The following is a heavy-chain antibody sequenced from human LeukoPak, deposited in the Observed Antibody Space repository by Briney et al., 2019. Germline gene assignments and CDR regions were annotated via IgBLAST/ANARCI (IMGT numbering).Heavy chain of an antibody. CDR3: ARGSGSGWPLDR. Sequence: GGSLRLSCAASGVIVSRNFMSWVRQAPGKGLQWVAIMYAGGTTDYSDSVRGRVHISRDSSNNTPSLQINSLRAEDTAVYYCARGSGSGWPLDRWGQGALVTVSS. CDR1: GVIVSRNF. D-gene: IGHD6-19*01. CDR2: MYAGGTT. J-gene: IGHJ5*02. V-gene: IGHV3-53*01.